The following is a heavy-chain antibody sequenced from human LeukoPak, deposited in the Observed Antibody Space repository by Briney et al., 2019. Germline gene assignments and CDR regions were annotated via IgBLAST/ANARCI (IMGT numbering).Heavy chain of an antibody. CDR1: GCTFSGYG. V-gene: IGHV3-74*01. J-gene: IGHJ4*02. Sequence: PGGSLRLSCAASGCTFSGYGMHWLRQAPGKGLVWFSRIYTDGSRTNYADSVWGRFTISRDNAKNTLYLQLDSLRAEDTAVYYCARGDHVGYFLDYWGQGTLVTVSS. D-gene: IGHD1-26*01. CDR2: IYTDGSRT. CDR3: ARGDHVGYFLDY.